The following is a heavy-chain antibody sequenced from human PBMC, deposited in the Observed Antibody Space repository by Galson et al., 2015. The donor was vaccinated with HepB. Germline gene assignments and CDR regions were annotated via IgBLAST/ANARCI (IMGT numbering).Heavy chain of an antibody. D-gene: IGHD3-10*01. CDR3: ARDRSWVRGVITHPHHYYFDY. Sequence: SVKVSCKASGYTFTSYYMHWVRQAPGQGLEWMGIINPSGGSTSYAQKLQGRVTMTRDTSTSTVYMELSSLRSEDTAVYYCARDRSWVRGVITHPHHYYFDYWGQGTLVTVSS. CDR2: INPSGGST. CDR1: GYTFTSYY. V-gene: IGHV1-46*04. J-gene: IGHJ4*02.